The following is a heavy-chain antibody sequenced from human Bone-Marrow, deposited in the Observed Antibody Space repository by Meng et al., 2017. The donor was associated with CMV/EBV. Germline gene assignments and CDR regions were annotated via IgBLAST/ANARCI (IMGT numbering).Heavy chain of an antibody. V-gene: IGHV4-59*01. Sequence: SETLSLTCTVSGGSISSYYWSWIRQPPGKGLEWIGYIYYSGSTNYNPSLTSRVTISVDPSKNQFSLKLSSLTAADTAVYYCARAPRNYYYGMDVWGQGTTVTVSS. CDR2: IYYSGST. D-gene: IGHD1-14*01. J-gene: IGHJ6*02. CDR1: GGSISSYY. CDR3: ARAPRNYYYGMDV.